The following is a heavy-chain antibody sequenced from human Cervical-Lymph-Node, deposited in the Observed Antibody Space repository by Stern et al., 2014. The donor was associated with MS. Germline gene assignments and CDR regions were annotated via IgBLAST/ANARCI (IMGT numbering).Heavy chain of an antibody. D-gene: IGHD1-7*01. CDR3: ARGNWNYEGMGY. CDR2: IWYDGNKT. V-gene: IGHV3-33*01. Sequence: QVQLVESGGGVVQPGRSLRLSCAASGFTFSNYGMHWVRQAPGKGLEWLAVIWYDGNKTYYADSVKGRFTISRDNSKNTLFLQMSSLTAEDTALYYWARGNWNYEGMGYWGQGTLVTVSS. CDR1: GFTFSNYG. J-gene: IGHJ4*02.